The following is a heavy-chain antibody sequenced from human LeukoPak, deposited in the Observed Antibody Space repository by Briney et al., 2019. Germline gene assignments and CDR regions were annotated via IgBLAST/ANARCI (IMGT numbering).Heavy chain of an antibody. Sequence: GGYLSCSGAASGFTFSSYSMNWVPQAPGKGLEWVSYISSSSSTIYYADSVKGRFTISRDNAKNSLYLQMNSLRAEDTAVYYCARDFTEIDYWGQGTLVTVSS. J-gene: IGHJ4*02. CDR2: ISSSSSTI. CDR3: ARDFTEIDY. V-gene: IGHV3-48*01. CDR1: GFTFSSYS.